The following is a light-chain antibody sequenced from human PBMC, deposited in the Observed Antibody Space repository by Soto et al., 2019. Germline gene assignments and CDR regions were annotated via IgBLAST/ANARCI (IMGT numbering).Light chain of an antibody. V-gene: IGLV1-40*01. J-gene: IGLJ2*01. Sequence: QSVLTQPPSVSGAPGQRVTISCTGTASNIGDDYAVHWYQQLPGAAPKLLIQGPTARPSGVPDRFSGSKSGTSASLAISALQPEDEGHYYCQSYDGASRIFGGGTKLTVL. CDR2: GPT. CDR1: ASNIGDDYA. CDR3: QSYDGASRI.